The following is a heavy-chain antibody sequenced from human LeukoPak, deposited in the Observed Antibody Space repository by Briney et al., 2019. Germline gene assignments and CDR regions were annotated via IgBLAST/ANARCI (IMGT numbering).Heavy chain of an antibody. J-gene: IGHJ5*02. CDR1: GFTFSSYS. CDR3: ARGVAARHWFDP. D-gene: IGHD6-6*01. Sequence: PGGCLRLSCAASGFTFSSYSMKWVRQAPGKGLEWVSSISSSSSYIYYADSVKGRFTISRDNAKNSLYLQMNSLRAEDTAVYYCARGVAARHWFDPWGQGTLVTVSS. CDR2: ISSSSSYI. V-gene: IGHV3-21*01.